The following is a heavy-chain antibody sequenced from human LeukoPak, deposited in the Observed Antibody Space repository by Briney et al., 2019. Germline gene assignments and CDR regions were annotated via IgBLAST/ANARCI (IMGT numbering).Heavy chain of an antibody. Sequence: RSSETLSLTCTVSGGSISNYYWSWIWQTPAMGLDRIGYVFYSGSTNYNPSLKSRLTISIDTSRHRFSLNLRSVTAADSAVYYCARGPLYCSSTSCYQEGNFDYWGQGALVTVSS. J-gene: IGHJ4*02. D-gene: IGHD2-2*01. CDR3: ARGPLYCSSTSCYQEGNFDY. V-gene: IGHV4-59*12. CDR2: VFYSGST. CDR1: GGSISNYY.